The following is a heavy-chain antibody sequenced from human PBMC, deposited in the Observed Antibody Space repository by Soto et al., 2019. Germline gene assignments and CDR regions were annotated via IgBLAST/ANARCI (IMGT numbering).Heavy chain of an antibody. CDR1: GYSFTSYW. V-gene: IGHV5-51*01. D-gene: IGHD2-2*01. CDR2: IYPGDSDT. CDR3: ARLSAAIGSYYYYGMDV. J-gene: IGHJ6*02. Sequence: GESLKISCNGSGYSFTSYWIGWVRQMPGKGLEWMGIIYPGDSDTRYSPSFQGQVTISADKSISTAYLQWSSLKASDTAMYYCARLSAAIGSYYYYGMDVWGQGTTVTVSS.